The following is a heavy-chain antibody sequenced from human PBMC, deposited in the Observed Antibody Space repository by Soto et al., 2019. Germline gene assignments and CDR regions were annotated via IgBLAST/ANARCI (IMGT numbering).Heavy chain of an antibody. V-gene: IGHV4-4*02. CDR2: IYHSGST. Sequence: KPSETLSLTCAVSGASISSSNWWSWVRQPPGKGLEWIGEIYHSGSTNYNPSLKSRVTISVDKSKNQFSLKLSSVTAADTAVYYCSIDTGYGSKRGLNYFDYLGQGTLVTVSS. J-gene: IGHJ4*02. CDR3: SIDTGYGSKRGLNYFDY. CDR1: GASISSSNW. D-gene: IGHD4-4*01.